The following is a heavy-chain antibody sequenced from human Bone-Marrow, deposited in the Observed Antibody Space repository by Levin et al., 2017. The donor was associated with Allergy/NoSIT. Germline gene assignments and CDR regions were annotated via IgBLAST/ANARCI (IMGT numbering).Heavy chain of an antibody. CDR3: AKSRRPSDYYYYGMDV. J-gene: IGHJ6*02. D-gene: IGHD6-25*01. Sequence: ETLSLTCAASGFTFSSYAMSWVRQAPGKGLEWVSAISPSGRTTYYADSVKGRFTISRDNSKNTLYLQFNSLRAEDTAIYYCAKSRRPSDYYYYGMDVWGQGTTVTVSS. CDR2: ISPSGRTT. CDR1: GFTFSSYA. V-gene: IGHV3-23*01.